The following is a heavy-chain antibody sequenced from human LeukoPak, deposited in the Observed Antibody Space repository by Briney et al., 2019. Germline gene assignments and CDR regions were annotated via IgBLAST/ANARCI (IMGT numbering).Heavy chain of an antibody. Sequence: ASVKVSCKASGYTFTSYDINWVRQATGQGLGWMGWMNPNSGNTGYAQKFQGRVTMTRNTSISTAYMELSSLRSEDTAVYYCARGYRGVVAANLDYWGQGTLVTVSS. V-gene: IGHV1-8*01. CDR3: ARGYRGVVAANLDY. CDR1: GYTFTSYD. D-gene: IGHD2-15*01. CDR2: MNPNSGNT. J-gene: IGHJ4*02.